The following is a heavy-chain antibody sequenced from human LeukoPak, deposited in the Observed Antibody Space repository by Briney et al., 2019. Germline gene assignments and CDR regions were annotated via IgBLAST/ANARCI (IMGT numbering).Heavy chain of an antibody. CDR3: AKDQVWIVVGSFDY. J-gene: IGHJ4*02. Sequence: GSLRLSCAASGFTFSSYAMSWVRQAPGKGLEWVSGISGSGGSTYYADSVKGRFTISRDNSKNTLYLQMTSLRAEDTAVYYCAKDQVWIVVGSFDYWGQGTLVTVSS. CDR1: GFTFSSYA. V-gene: IGHV3-23*01. D-gene: IGHD3-22*01. CDR2: ISGSGGST.